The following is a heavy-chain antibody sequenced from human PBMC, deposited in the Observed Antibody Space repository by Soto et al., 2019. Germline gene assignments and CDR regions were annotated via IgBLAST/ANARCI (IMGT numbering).Heavy chain of an antibody. V-gene: IGHV3-48*01. Sequence: GGSLRLSCAASGFTFSSYSMNWVRQAPGKGLEWVSYISSSSSTIYYADSVKGRFTISRDNAKNSLYLQMNSLRAEDTAVYYCARDQSSSWLSGDYWGQGTLVTVSS. D-gene: IGHD6-13*01. J-gene: IGHJ4*02. CDR1: GFTFSSYS. CDR2: ISSSSSTI. CDR3: ARDQSSSWLSGDY.